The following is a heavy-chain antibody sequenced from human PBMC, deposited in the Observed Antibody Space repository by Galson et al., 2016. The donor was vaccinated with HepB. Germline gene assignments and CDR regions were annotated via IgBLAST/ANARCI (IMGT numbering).Heavy chain of an antibody. Sequence: SVKVSCKASGYTFTSYAMHWVRQAPGQRLEWMGWINAGNGNTKYSQKFQGRVTITRDTSASTAYMELSSLRSEDTAVYYCARAPIMITFGGVIVRVAPGDYWGQGTLVTGSS. J-gene: IGHJ4*02. V-gene: IGHV1-3*01. CDR3: ARAPIMITFGGVIVRVAPGDY. D-gene: IGHD3-16*02. CDR2: INAGNGNT. CDR1: GYTFTSYA.